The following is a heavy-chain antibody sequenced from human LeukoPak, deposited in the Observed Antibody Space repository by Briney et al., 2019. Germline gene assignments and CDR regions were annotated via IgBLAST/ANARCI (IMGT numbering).Heavy chain of an antibody. CDR1: GGSISSSSYY. CDR3: ARHLEVATVTRADKRGFDY. V-gene: IGHV4-39*01. Sequence: SETLSLTCTVSGGSISSSSYYWGWIRQPPGKGLEWIGSIYYSGSTYYNPSLKSRVTISVDTSKNQFSLKLSSVTAADTAVYYCARHLEVATVTRADKRGFDYWGQGTLVTVSS. CDR2: IYYSGST. D-gene: IGHD4-17*01. J-gene: IGHJ4*02.